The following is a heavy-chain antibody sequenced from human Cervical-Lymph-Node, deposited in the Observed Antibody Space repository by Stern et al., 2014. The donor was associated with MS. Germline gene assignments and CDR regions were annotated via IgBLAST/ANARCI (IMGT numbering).Heavy chain of an antibody. Sequence: QVQLVESGAEVKKPGSSVKVSYKASGDTFSSYAINWVRQVPGQGLAWMGGITLVFGATNYAQKFQGRVTITADKSTNTAYMELMTLRSEDTAVYYCARGGGLVGYFDYWGQGTLVSVSS. J-gene: IGHJ4*02. V-gene: IGHV1-69*06. CDR2: ITLVFGAT. D-gene: IGHD1-26*01. CDR1: GDTFSSYA. CDR3: ARGGGLVGYFDY.